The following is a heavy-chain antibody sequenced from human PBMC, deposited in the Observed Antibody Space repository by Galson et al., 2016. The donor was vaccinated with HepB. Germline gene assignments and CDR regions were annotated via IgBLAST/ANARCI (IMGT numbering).Heavy chain of an antibody. V-gene: IGHV3-23*01. CDR3: AKCITPGGKSPWFDP. CDR2: ISSSFTGT. D-gene: IGHD4-23*01. J-gene: IGHJ5*02. CDR1: GFSFDYYA. Sequence: SLRLSCAASGFSFDYYAMSWVRQAPGKGLEWVSTISSSFTGTYYADSVKGRFTISRDNSKNTLYLQMNSLRVEDTAMYYCAKCITPGGKSPWFDPWGQGTLVTVSS.